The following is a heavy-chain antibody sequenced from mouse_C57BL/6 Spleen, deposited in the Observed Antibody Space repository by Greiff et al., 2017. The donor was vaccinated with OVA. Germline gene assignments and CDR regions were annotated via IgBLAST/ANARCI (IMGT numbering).Heavy chain of an antibody. Sequence: QVQLQQSGAELVRPGSSVKLSCKASGYTFTSYWMHWVKQRPIQGLEWIGNIDPSDSETHYNQKFKDKATLTVDKSSSTAYMQLSSLTSEDSAVYYCARYDSYYPWFAYWGQGTLVTVSA. CDR2: IDPSDSET. CDR3: ARYDSYYPWFAY. V-gene: IGHV1-52*01. D-gene: IGHD2-3*01. J-gene: IGHJ3*01. CDR1: GYTFTSYW.